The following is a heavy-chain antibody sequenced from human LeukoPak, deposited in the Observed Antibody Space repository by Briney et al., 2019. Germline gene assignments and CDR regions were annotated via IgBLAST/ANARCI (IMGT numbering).Heavy chain of an antibody. V-gene: IGHV3-74*01. Sequence: RAGGSLRLSCEASGFTFSSYWMPWVRQAPGKGLVWVSRINSDGSSTSYADSVKGRFTISRDNANNTLSLQMNSLRAEDTAVYFCAREASSGTAMVDYWGQGTLVTVSS. J-gene: IGHJ4*02. D-gene: IGHD5-18*01. CDR2: INSDGSST. CDR3: AREASSGTAMVDY. CDR1: GFTFSSYW.